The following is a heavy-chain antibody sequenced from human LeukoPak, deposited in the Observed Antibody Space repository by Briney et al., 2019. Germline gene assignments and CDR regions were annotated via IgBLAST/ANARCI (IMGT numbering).Heavy chain of an antibody. CDR1: GFTFSSYG. Sequence: PGRSLRLSCAASGFTFSSYGMHWVRQAPGKGLEWVAVIWYDGSNKYYADSVKGRFTISRDNSKNTLYLQMNSLRAEDTAVYYCARGVPLTAMVPFDYWGQGTLVTVSS. J-gene: IGHJ4*02. V-gene: IGHV3-33*01. D-gene: IGHD5-18*01. CDR3: ARGVPLTAMVPFDY. CDR2: IWYDGSNK.